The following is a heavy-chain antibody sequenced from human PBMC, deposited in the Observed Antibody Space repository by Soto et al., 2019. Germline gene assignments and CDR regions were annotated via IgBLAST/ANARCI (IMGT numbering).Heavy chain of an antibody. CDR2: ISGSGGST. CDR3: ATWTYSGSPNWFDP. D-gene: IGHD1-26*01. Sequence: TGGSLRLSCAASGFTFSSYAMSWVRQAPGKGLEWVSAISGSGGSTYYADSVKGRFTISRDNSKNTLYLQMNSLRAEDTAVYYCATWTYSGSPNWFDPWGQGTLVTSPQ. CDR1: GFTFSSYA. J-gene: IGHJ5*02. V-gene: IGHV3-23*01.